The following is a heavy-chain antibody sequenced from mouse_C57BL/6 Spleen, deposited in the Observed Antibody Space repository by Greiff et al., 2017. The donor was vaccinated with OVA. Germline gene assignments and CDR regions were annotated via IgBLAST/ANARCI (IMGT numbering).Heavy chain of an antibody. CDR3: TRDYRGAMDY. CDR2: IDPENGDT. D-gene: IGHD2-14*01. V-gene: IGHV14-4*01. Sequence: VQLQQSGAELVRPGASVKLSCTASGFTFKDDYMHWVKQRPEQGLEWIGWIDPENGDTEYASKFQGKATITADTSSNTAYLQLSSLTSEDTAVYYCTRDYRGAMDYWGQGTSVTVSS. CDR1: GFTFKDDY. J-gene: IGHJ4*01.